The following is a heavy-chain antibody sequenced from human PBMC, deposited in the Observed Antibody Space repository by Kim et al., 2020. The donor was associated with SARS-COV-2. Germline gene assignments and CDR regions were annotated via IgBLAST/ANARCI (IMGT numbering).Heavy chain of an antibody. V-gene: IGHV1-18*01. Sequence: TNYAQKFQGRATMTTDTSTSTAYMELRSLRVDDTVVYYCARQAVAGSFDYWGQGTLVTVSS. CDR3: ARQAVAGSFDY. D-gene: IGHD6-19*01. J-gene: IGHJ4*02. CDR2: T.